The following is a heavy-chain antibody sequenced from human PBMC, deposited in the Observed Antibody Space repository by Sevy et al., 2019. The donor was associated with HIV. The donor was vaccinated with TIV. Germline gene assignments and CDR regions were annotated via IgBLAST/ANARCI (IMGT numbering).Heavy chain of an antibody. Sequence: ALVKVSCKASGYNFNTYGITWVRQAPGQGLEWVGWIGVNNGKTNYAARLQARISMTADTSTSTVYMELRTLTSDDTAMYFCARDSYYYDMHSSYRPPDYWGQGTLVTVSS. V-gene: IGHV1-18*01. CDR2: IGVNNGKT. CDR3: ARDSYYYDMHSSYRPPDY. D-gene: IGHD3-22*01. CDR1: GYNFNTYG. J-gene: IGHJ4*02.